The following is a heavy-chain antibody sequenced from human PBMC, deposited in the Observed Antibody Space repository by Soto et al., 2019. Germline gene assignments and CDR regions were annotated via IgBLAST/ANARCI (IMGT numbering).Heavy chain of an antibody. CDR1: GFTFSSYA. J-gene: IGHJ5*02. CDR2: ISYDGSNK. CDR3: ASDSRDNWFDP. V-gene: IGHV3-30-3*01. Sequence: GGSLRLSCAASGFTFSSYAMHWVRQAPGKGLEWVAVISYDGSNKYYADSVKGRFTISRDNSKNTLYLQMNSLRAEDTAVYYCASDSRDNWFDPWGQGT.